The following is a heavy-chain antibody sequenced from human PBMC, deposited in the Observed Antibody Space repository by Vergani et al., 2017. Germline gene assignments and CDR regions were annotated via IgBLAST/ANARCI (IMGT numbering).Heavy chain of an antibody. Sequence: QVQLQDSGPGLVKPSETLSLTCTVSGCSVSSGSYYWSWIRQPPGKGLEWIGYIYYSGSTNYNPSLKSRVTISVDTSKNQFPLKLISVTAADTAVYYCARVGSTTTVVTPGGKYDYYGTDVWGQGTTVTVSS. CDR2: IYYSGST. CDR1: GCSVSSGSYY. V-gene: IGHV4-61*01. J-gene: IGHJ6*02. CDR3: ARVGSTTTVVTPGGKYDYYGTDV. D-gene: IGHD4-23*01.